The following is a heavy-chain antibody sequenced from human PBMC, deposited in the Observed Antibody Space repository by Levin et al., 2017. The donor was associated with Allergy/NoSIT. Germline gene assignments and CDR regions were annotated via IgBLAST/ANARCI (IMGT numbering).Heavy chain of an antibody. CDR3: ARDIGGGNWNNLYYDYGMDV. CDR2: IYYSGST. J-gene: IGHJ6*02. V-gene: IGHV4-61*01. D-gene: IGHD1/OR15-1a*01. CDR1: GGSVSSGSYY. Sequence: PSETLSLTCTVSGGSVSSGSYYWSWIRQPPGKGLEWIGYIYYSGSTNYNPSLKSRVTISVDTSKNQFSLKLSSVTAADTAVYYCARDIGGGNWNNLYYDYGMDVWGQGTTVTVSS.